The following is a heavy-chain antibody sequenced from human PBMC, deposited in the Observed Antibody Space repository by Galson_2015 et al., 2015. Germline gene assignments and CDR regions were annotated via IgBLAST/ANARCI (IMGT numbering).Heavy chain of an antibody. Sequence: SLRLSCAASGFTFSDYYMSWIRQAPGKGLEWVSYISSSGSTIYYADSVKGRFTISRDNAKNSLYLQMNSLRAEDTAVYYCARDRQWLPQPSDYWGQGSLVTVSS. CDR2: ISSSGSTI. CDR3: ARDRQWLPQPSDY. D-gene: IGHD6-19*01. V-gene: IGHV3-11*01. J-gene: IGHJ4*02. CDR1: GFTFSDYY.